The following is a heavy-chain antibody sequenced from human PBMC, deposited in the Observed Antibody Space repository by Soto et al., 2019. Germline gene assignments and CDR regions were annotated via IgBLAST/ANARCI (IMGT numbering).Heavy chain of an antibody. CDR3: ARGGSLYWYFDL. D-gene: IGHD1-26*01. CDR1: GYTFTSYA. J-gene: IGHJ2*01. Sequence: ASVKVSCKASGYTFTSYAMHWVRQAPGQRLDWMGWINAGNGNTKYSQKFQGRVTITRDTSASTAYMELSSLRSEDTAVYYCARGGSLYWYFDLWGRGTLVTVSS. CDR2: INAGNGNT. V-gene: IGHV1-3*01.